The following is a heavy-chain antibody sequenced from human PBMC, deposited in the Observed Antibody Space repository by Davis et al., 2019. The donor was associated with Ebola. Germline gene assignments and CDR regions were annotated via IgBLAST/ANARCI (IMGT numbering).Heavy chain of an antibody. J-gene: IGHJ4*02. D-gene: IGHD1-1*01. Sequence: GGSLRLSCAASGFPFTASAMTWVRQAPGKGLEWVSVISASAGSTFYVDSVKGRFTISRDNSKNTLYLQMNSLRAEDTAIYYCAKDLGTSGIVDYWGQGTLVTVSS. CDR3: AKDLGTSGIVDY. V-gene: IGHV3-23*01. CDR2: ISASAGST. CDR1: GFPFTASA.